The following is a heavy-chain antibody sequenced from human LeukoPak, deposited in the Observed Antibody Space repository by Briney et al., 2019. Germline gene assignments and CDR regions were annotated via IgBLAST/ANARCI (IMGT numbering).Heavy chain of an antibody. CDR1: GFTLRSYD. CDR3: AKEYSGYDFDY. CDR2: TSGSGVNS. J-gene: IGHJ4*02. Sequence: GGSLLLSCAASGFTLRSYDMSWVRPAPGKGLEGVAATSGSGVNSYYADSVRGRFTISRDNSQNTLYLQMDSLRAEDTALYYCAKEYSGYDFDYWGQATLVTVSS. D-gene: IGHD5-12*01. V-gene: IGHV3-23*01.